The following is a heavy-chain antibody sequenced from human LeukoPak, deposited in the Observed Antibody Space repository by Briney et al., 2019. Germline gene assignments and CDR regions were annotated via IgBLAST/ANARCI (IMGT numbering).Heavy chain of an antibody. D-gene: IGHD2-2*01. CDR1: GGSISSGGYY. CDR2: IYYSGST. V-gene: IGHV4-31*03. CDR3: ARAVNYCSSTSCSPYTFDY. J-gene: IGHJ4*02. Sequence: SETLSLTCTVSGGSISSGGYYWSWIRQHPGKGLEWIGYIYYSGSTYYNPSLKSRVTISVDTSKNQFSLKLSSVTAADTAVYYCARAVNYCSSTSCSPYTFDYWGQGTLVTVSS.